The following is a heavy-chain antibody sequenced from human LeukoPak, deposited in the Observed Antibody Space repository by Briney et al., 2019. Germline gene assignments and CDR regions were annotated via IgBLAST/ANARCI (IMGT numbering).Heavy chain of an antibody. Sequence: GGSLRLSCAASGFTFSSYAMSWVRQAPGKGLEWVANIKQDGSEKYYVDSVKGRFTISRDNAKNSLYLQMNSLRAEDTAVYYCARDTPQGYCSSTSCYYYYYYMDVWGKGTTVTVSS. CDR3: ARDTPQGYCSSTSCYYYYYYMDV. CDR2: IKQDGSEK. D-gene: IGHD2-2*01. J-gene: IGHJ6*03. CDR1: GFTFSSYA. V-gene: IGHV3-7*01.